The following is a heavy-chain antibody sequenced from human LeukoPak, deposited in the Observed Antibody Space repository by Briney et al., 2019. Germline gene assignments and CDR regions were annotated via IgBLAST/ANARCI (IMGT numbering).Heavy chain of an antibody. CDR2: INPSGVTT. Sequence: ASVKVSCKASGYTFISYYIHWVRQAPGQGLEWMGMINPSGVTTTYAQKFQGRVTMTRDMSTSTVYMEVSSLRSEDTAVYYCARAPPRGNRYSSGWYYPNYYYGMDVWGQGTTVTVSS. V-gene: IGHV1-46*01. D-gene: IGHD6-19*01. CDR1: GYTFISYY. CDR3: ARAPPRGNRYSSGWYYPNYYYGMDV. J-gene: IGHJ6*02.